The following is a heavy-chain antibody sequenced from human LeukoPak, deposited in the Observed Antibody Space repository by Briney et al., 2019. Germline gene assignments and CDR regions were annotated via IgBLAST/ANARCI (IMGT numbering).Heavy chain of an antibody. CDR1: GFTFSSYW. V-gene: IGHV3-74*01. D-gene: IGHD3-3*01. J-gene: IGHJ4*02. Sequence: PGGSLRLSCEASGFTFSSYWMHWVRQIPGKGLMWVSRIESNGLTLYADYVRDRFTISRDNGKNTIYLQMNSLRAEDTAVYYCARLREIPVFGVVTKSTSYFDYWGQGTLVTVSS. CDR2: IESNGLT. CDR3: ARLREIPVFGVVTKSTSYFDY.